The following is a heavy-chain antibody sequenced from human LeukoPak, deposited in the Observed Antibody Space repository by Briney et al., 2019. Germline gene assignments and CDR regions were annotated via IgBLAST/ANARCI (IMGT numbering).Heavy chain of an antibody. D-gene: IGHD3-22*01. Sequence: PSETLSLTCTVSGGSISSGDYYGSWSRKPPGKGLEWIGHIYYSGSTYYNPSLKSRVTISVDTSKNQFSLKLSSVTAADTAVYYCARDGDSSGQFDYWGQGTLVTVSS. CDR1: GGSISSGDYY. V-gene: IGHV4-30-4*01. J-gene: IGHJ4*02. CDR3: ARDGDSSGQFDY. CDR2: IYYSGST.